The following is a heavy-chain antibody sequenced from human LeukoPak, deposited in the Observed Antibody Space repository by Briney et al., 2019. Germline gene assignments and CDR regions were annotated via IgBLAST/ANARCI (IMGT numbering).Heavy chain of an antibody. Sequence: GASVKVSCKASGYTFTGYSMHWVRQAPGQGLEGMGWINPNSGGTNYAQNFQGRVTMTTDTYISTAYMDLSRLRSDDTAVYYCARTNEHRRDGFDYWGQGTLVTVSS. CDR1: GYTFTGYS. J-gene: IGHJ4*02. CDR3: ARTNEHRRDGFDY. D-gene: IGHD5-24*01. CDR2: INPNSGGT. V-gene: IGHV1-2*02.